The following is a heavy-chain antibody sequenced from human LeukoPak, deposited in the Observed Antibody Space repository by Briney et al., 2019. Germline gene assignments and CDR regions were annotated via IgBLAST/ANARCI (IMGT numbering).Heavy chain of an antibody. J-gene: IGHJ4*02. CDR1: GFTFSSYS. V-gene: IGHV3-21*01. CDR3: ARDVVRGVISGGFDY. D-gene: IGHD3-10*01. Sequence: GGSLRLSCAASGFTFSSYSMNWVRQAPGKGLEWVSSISSSSSYIYYADSVKGRFTISRDNAKNSLYLQMNSLRAEDPAVYYCARDVVRGVISGGFDYWGQGTLVTVSS. CDR2: ISSSSSYI.